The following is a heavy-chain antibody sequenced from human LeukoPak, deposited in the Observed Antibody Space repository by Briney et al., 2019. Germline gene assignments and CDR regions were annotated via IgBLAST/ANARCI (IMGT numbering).Heavy chain of an antibody. CDR1: GYSFTNYW. V-gene: IGHV5-51*01. Sequence: GESLKISCQGSGYSFTNYWIAWVRQMPGKGLEWMGIIYPGDSDTRYSPSFQGQVTISADKSISTAYLQWSSLKASDTAMFYCARSGSGTRFDYWGQGTPVTVSS. CDR3: ARSGSGTRFDY. J-gene: IGHJ4*02. D-gene: IGHD6-19*01. CDR2: IYPGDSDT.